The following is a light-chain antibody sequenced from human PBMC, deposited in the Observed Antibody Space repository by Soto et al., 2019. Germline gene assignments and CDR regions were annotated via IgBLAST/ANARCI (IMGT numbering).Light chain of an antibody. Sequence: AIRMTQSPSSFSSSTGDRVTITCRASQGISGYLAWYQQKASKAPKLLSYRASSLESGVPSRFSGSVSGTDFTLTISSLETXDSAVYYGQQRTIWPXVTFGQGTRLEIK. CDR1: QGISGY. V-gene: IGKV1-8*01. CDR2: RAS. J-gene: IGKJ5*01. CDR3: QQRTIWPXVT.